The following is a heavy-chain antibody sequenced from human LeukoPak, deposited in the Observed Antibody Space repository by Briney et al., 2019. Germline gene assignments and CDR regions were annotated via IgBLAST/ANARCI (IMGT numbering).Heavy chain of an antibody. J-gene: IGHJ4*02. CDR2: INHSGST. Sequence: SETLSLTCTVSGDSMTSISHYWGWIRQPPGKGLEWIGEINHSGSTNYNPSLKSRVTISVDTSKNQFSLKLSSVTAADTAVYYCARSQGDGYYYDSSGYYPFDYWGQGTLVTVSS. CDR3: ARSQGDGYYYDSSGYYPFDY. CDR1: GDSMTSISHY. V-gene: IGHV4-39*07. D-gene: IGHD3-22*01.